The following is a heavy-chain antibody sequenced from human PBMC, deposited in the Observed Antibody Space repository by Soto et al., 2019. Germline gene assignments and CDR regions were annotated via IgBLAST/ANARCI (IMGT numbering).Heavy chain of an antibody. CDR2: IKSKTDSGTT. D-gene: IGHD6-6*01. CDR3: TTDLKYSSSDFYYYGMDV. Sequence: GSLRLSCAASGFTFSNAWMNWVRQAPGKGLEWVGRIKSKTDSGTTDYAAPVKGRFTISRDDSKNTLYLQMNSLKTEDTAVYYCTTDLKYSSSDFYYYGMDVWGQGTTVTVSS. J-gene: IGHJ6*02. CDR1: GFTFSNAW. V-gene: IGHV3-15*07.